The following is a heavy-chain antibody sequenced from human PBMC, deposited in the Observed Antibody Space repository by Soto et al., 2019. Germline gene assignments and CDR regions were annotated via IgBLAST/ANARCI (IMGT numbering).Heavy chain of an antibody. J-gene: IGHJ4*02. CDR3: AKERSSGWSLDS. CDR1: GFTFSTYA. Sequence: EVQLLESGGGLVQPGGSLRLSCAASGFTFSTYAMNWVRQAPGKGLEWVSGISGSGDSTYYADSVKGRFTVSRDNSKNTLYLQMNSLRAEDTAVFYCAKERSSGWSLDSCVQGTLVTVSS. V-gene: IGHV3-23*01. D-gene: IGHD6-19*01. CDR2: ISGSGDST.